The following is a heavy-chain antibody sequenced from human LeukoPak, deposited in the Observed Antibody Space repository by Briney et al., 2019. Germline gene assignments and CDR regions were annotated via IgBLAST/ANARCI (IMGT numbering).Heavy chain of an antibody. D-gene: IGHD1-26*01. CDR1: GYTFTNYY. V-gene: IGHV1-46*01. Sequence: ALVKVSCKASGYTFTNYYIHWVPQAPGQGLEWMGIINPSIGTTSYAQKFQGRITMTRDTSTSTIYMELSSLRSEDTAVYYCAKIVGASNGYFDYWGQGTLVTVSS. CDR2: INPSIGTT. CDR3: AKIVGASNGYFDY. J-gene: IGHJ4*02.